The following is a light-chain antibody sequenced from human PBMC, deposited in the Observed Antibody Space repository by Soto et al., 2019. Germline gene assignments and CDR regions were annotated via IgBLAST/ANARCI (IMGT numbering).Light chain of an antibody. CDR2: DVS. CDR3: LQYKAYST. CDR1: QSVSNW. V-gene: IGKV1-5*01. J-gene: IGKJ1*01. Sequence: DIQMTPSPSTLSASVGDRVTLTCRASQSVSNWLAWYQQKPGKAPKLLIYDVSSLKSGVPSRFSGSGSGTEFALTISSLQPYDFATYYCLQYKAYSTFGQGTKVEIK.